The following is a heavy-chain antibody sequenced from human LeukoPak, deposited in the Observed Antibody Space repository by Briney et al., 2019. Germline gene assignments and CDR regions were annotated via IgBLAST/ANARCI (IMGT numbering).Heavy chain of an antibody. Sequence: ASVKVSCTASGYTFTGYYMHWVRQAPGQGLEWMGWINPNSGGTNYAQKFQGRVTMTRDTSISTAYIELSRLRSDDTAVYYCARDSPSIVVVPAAMGEDYYYYYGMDVWGQGTTVTVSS. CDR1: GYTFTGYY. J-gene: IGHJ6*02. CDR2: INPNSGGT. CDR3: ARDSPSIVVVPAAMGEDYYYYYGMDV. D-gene: IGHD2-2*01. V-gene: IGHV1-2*02.